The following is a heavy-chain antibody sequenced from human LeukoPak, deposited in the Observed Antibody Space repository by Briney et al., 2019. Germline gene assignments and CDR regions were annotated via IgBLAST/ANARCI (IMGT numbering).Heavy chain of an antibody. CDR3: ARRSYNSPFRY. Sequence: SETLSLTCAVYGGSFSGYYWSWIRQPPGKGLEWIGEINHSGSTNYNPSLKSRVTISVDTSKNQFSLKLSSVTAADTAVYYCARRSYNSPFRYWGQGTLVTVSS. V-gene: IGHV4-34*01. J-gene: IGHJ4*02. D-gene: IGHD3-10*01. CDR1: GGSFSGYY. CDR2: INHSGST.